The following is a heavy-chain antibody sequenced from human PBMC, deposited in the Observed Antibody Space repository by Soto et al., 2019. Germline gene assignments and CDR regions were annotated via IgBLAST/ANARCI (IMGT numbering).Heavy chain of an antibody. CDR3: ARDQERGYSSGWCGWFDP. J-gene: IGHJ5*02. CDR1: GGSISSYY. CDR2: IYYSGST. D-gene: IGHD6-19*01. V-gene: IGHV4-59*01. Sequence: SETLSLTCTVSGGSISSYYWSWIRQPPGKGLEWIGYIYYSGSTNYNPSLKSRVTISVDTSKNQFSLKLSSVTAADAAVYYCARDQERGYSSGWCGWFDPWGQGTLVTVSS.